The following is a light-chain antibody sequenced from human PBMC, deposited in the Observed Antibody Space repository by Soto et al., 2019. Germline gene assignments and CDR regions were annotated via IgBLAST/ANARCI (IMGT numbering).Light chain of an antibody. Sequence: TVMTQSPAALSVSPGDRASLSCRARRRVGDNLACYQVRPGQSPRLLIFDASTRATGVPVRFTGSGSGTEFTLTIDSLQSDDIATYYCQQYDDWPPLTFGGGTKV. CDR3: QQYDDWPPLT. J-gene: IGKJ4*01. V-gene: IGKV3-15*01. CDR1: RRVGDN. CDR2: DAS.